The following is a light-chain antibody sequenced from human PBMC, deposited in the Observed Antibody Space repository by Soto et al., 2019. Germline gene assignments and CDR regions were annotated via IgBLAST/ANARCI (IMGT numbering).Light chain of an antibody. CDR1: SSNIGAGYD. V-gene: IGLV1-40*01. CDR3: QSYDSSLSGSGV. J-gene: IGLJ3*02. Sequence: QSVLTQPPSVSGAPGQRVTISCTGSSSNIGAGYDVHWYRQLPGTAPKLLISGHNNRPSGVPDRFFGSKSGTSASLTIIGLQAEDEADYYCQSYDSSLSGSGVFGGGTKLTVL. CDR2: GHN.